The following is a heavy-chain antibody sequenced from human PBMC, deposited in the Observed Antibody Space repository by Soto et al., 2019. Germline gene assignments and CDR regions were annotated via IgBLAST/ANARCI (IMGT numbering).Heavy chain of an antibody. Sequence: PGGSLRLSCGVSVFPFAPSTMSLVRQSPGKGLEWVSTISVSVGSTYSADSVQGRFTVSSDISDNTLFLRMTSLTADDTAVYFCAKREVPHSTSNAYFYEHWGRGVMVTVSS. V-gene: IGHV3-23*01. CDR3: AKREVPHSTSNAYFYEH. CDR1: VFPFAPST. CDR2: ISVSVGST. D-gene: IGHD3-22*01. J-gene: IGHJ4*02.